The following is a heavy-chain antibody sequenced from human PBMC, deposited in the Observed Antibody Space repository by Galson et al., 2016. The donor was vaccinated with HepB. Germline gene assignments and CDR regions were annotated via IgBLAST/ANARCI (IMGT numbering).Heavy chain of an antibody. V-gene: IGHV4-59*12. CDR3: ATGFYYFYGVDV. J-gene: IGHJ6*02. Sequence: SETLSLTCTVSSGAIGSYYWSWIRHLPGKGLEWIGYIYDRGNTRHNPSLRSRVTISVDTSKNQFSLKLTSVTAADTAVYYCATGFYYFYGVDVWGPGTTVAVSS. CDR2: IYDRGNT. D-gene: IGHD1-14*01. CDR1: SGAIGSYY.